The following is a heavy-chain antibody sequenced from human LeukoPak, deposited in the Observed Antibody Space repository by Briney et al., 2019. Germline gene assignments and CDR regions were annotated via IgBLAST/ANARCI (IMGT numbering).Heavy chain of an antibody. J-gene: IGHJ3*02. D-gene: IGHD7-27*01. CDR3: ARERRGWGSVGDAFDI. CDR1: GYTFTSYY. V-gene: IGHV1-46*01. Sequence: ASVKVSCKASGYTFTSYYMHWVRQAPGQGLEWMGIINPSGGSTSYAQKFQGRVTMTRDTSTSTVYMELSSLRSEDTAVYYCARERRGWGSVGDAFDIWGQGTMVTVSS. CDR2: INPSGGST.